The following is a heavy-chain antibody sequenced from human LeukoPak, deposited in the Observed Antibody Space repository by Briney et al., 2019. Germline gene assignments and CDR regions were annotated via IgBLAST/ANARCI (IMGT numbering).Heavy chain of an antibody. Sequence: SQTLSLTCTVSGGSISSGGYYWSWIRQHPGKGLEWIGYIYYSGSTYYNPSLKSRVTISVDTSKNQFSLKLSSVTAADTAVYYCARARPSLISGEPIGYFDYWGQGTLVTVSS. V-gene: IGHV4-31*03. CDR1: GGSISSGGYY. CDR3: ARARPSLISGEPIGYFDY. J-gene: IGHJ4*02. D-gene: IGHD3-10*01. CDR2: IYYSGST.